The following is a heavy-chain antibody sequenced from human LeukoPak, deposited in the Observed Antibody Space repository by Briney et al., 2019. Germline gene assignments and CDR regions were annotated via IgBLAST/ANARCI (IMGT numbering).Heavy chain of an antibody. CDR2: IKQDGSEK. J-gene: IGHJ4*02. D-gene: IGHD3-22*01. CDR1: GFTFSSYW. Sequence: GGSLRLSCAASGFTFSSYWMSWVRQAPGKGLEWVANIKQDGSEKYYVDSVKGRFTISRDNAKNSLYLQMNSLRAEDTAVYYCAREEYYYDSSGHDYWGQGTLSPSPQ. CDR3: AREEYYYDSSGHDY. V-gene: IGHV3-7*01.